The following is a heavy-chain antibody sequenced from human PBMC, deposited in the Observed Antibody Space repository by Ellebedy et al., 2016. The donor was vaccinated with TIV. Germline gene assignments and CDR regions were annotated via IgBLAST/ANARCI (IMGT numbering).Heavy chain of an antibody. CDR3: ARAATWGSSTSREDY. CDR1: GGSFSGYY. Sequence: SETLSLXCAVYGGSFSGYYWSWIRQPPGKGLEWIGYIYYSGSTNYNPSLKSRVTISVDTSKNQFSLKLSSVTAADTAVYYCARAATWGSSTSREDYWGQGTLVTVSS. D-gene: IGHD2-2*01. J-gene: IGHJ4*02. CDR2: IYYSGST. V-gene: IGHV4-59*01.